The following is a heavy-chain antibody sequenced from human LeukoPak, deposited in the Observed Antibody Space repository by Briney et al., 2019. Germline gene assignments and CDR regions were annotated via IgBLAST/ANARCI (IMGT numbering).Heavy chain of an antibody. D-gene: IGHD2-21*02. CDR2: IKEGGSEK. Sequence: PGGSLRLSCVASGFIFSSYWMSWVRQTPGKGLEWVANIKEGGSEKYYVDSVKGRFTISRDNAKNSLYLQMNSLRAEDTAVYYCYCGGDCYSDVWGQGTLVTVSS. J-gene: IGHJ4*02. CDR3: YCGGDCYSDV. V-gene: IGHV3-7*01. CDR1: GFIFSSYW.